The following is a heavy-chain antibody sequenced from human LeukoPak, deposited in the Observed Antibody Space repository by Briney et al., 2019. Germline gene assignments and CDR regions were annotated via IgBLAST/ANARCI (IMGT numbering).Heavy chain of an antibody. Sequence: ASVKVSCKASGYTFTGYYMRWVRQAPGQGLEWMGWINPNSGGTNYAQKFQGRVTMTRDTSISTAYMELSRLRSDDTAVYYCARGLYYGSGSYIGDAFDIWGQGTMVTVSS. V-gene: IGHV1-2*02. CDR2: INPNSGGT. J-gene: IGHJ3*02. CDR3: ARGLYYGSGSYIGDAFDI. D-gene: IGHD3-10*01. CDR1: GYTFTGYY.